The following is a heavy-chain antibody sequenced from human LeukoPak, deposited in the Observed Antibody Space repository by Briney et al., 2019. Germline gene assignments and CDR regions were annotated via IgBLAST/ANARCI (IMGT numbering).Heavy chain of an antibody. Sequence: SETLSLTCIVSGYSINGGYHWGCSRQPPGKGVGWIGSIYHSGGTYYNPSLKSRVTISIDTFKNQFSLKLSSVTAEATDRDYCSRLLFYDTSGDGTYDFHHGGHGTLVTVSS. D-gene: IGHD3-22*01. CDR3: SRLLFYDTSGDGTYDFHH. CDR1: GYSINGGYH. J-gene: IGHJ4*01. V-gene: IGHV4-38-2*02. CDR2: IYHSGGT.